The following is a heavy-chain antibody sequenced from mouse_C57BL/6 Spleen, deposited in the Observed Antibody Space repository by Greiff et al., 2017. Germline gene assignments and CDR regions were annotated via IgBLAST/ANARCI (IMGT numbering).Heavy chain of an antibody. CDR1: GYTFTSYT. J-gene: IGHJ4*01. Sequence: QVQLQQSGAELARPGASVKMSCKASGYTFTSYTMHWVKQRPGQGLEWIGFINPSSGYTKYNQKFKDKATLTADKSSSTAYMQLSSLTSEDSAVYYCARSPYYSNYGGYAMDYWGQGTSVTVSS. CDR2: INPSSGYT. V-gene: IGHV1-4*01. CDR3: ARSPYYSNYGGYAMDY. D-gene: IGHD2-5*01.